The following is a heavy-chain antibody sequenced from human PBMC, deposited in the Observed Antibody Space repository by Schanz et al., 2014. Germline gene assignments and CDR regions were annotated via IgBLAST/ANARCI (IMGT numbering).Heavy chain of an antibody. V-gene: IGHV1-46*01. Sequence: QVQLVQSGAEVKKPGASVKVSCKASGYTFTSYSMHWVRQAPGQGLEWMGIINPSGGSTRYGQKFQGRITMTRDTSTSTVYMELNSLRVDDTAVYYCASSRTRYCSSTSCVPGAFDFWGQGTLVTVSS. D-gene: IGHD2-2*01. CDR3: ASSRTRYCSSTSCVPGAFDF. J-gene: IGHJ3*01. CDR2: INPSGGST. CDR1: GYTFTSYS.